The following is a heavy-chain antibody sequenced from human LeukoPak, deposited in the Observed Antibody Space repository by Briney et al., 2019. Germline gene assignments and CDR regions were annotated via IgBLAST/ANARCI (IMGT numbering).Heavy chain of an antibody. CDR1: GFTFSSYA. V-gene: IGHV3-23*01. J-gene: IGHJ4*02. CDR2: ISGSGGST. CDR3: ARDPRHLGYCSGGSCSH. Sequence: GGSLRLSCAASGFTFSSYAMSWVRQAPGKGLEWVSAISGSGGSTYYADSVKGRFTISRDNSKNTLYLQMNSLRAEDTAVYYCARDPRHLGYCSGGSCSHWGQGTLVTVSS. D-gene: IGHD2-15*01.